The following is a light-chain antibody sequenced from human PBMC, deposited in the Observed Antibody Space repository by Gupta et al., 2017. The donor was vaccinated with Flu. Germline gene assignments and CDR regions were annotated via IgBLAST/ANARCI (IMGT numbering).Light chain of an antibody. Sequence: VPVSCSGSNSNIGRDFIHWLQQVPGTAPKLLIYKNDQRPSGVPARFSGSKSGTSASLAISGLRSEDEADYYCVTWDANRSAYVFGTGTKVTVL. V-gene: IGLV1-47*01. CDR3: VTWDANRSAYV. CDR2: KND. J-gene: IGLJ1*01. CDR1: NSNIGRDF.